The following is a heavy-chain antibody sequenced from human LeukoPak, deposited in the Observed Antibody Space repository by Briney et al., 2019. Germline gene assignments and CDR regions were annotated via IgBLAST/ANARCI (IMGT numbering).Heavy chain of an antibody. Sequence: SETLSLTCSVSGGSISNYYWGWIRQPPGKGLEWLGHIYYSGSTNYNPSLKSRVTISVDTSKNQFSLKLSSVTAADTAVYYCAREGDRSYPDYWGQGTLVTVSS. D-gene: IGHD3-22*01. J-gene: IGHJ4*02. CDR1: GGSISNYY. CDR2: IYYSGST. CDR3: AREGDRSYPDY. V-gene: IGHV4-59*01.